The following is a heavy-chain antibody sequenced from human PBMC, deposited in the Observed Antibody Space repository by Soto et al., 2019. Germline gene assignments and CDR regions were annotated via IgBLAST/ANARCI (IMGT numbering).Heavy chain of an antibody. Sequence: VGSLRLSCAASGFTFSSYGMHWVRQAPGKGLEWVAVISYDGSNKYYADSVKGRFTISRDNSKNTLYLQMNSLRAEDTAVYYCAKEGWCSGGSCYSGDYWGQGTLVTVSS. J-gene: IGHJ4*02. V-gene: IGHV3-30*18. D-gene: IGHD2-15*01. CDR1: GFTFSSYG. CDR2: ISYDGSNK. CDR3: AKEGWCSGGSCYSGDY.